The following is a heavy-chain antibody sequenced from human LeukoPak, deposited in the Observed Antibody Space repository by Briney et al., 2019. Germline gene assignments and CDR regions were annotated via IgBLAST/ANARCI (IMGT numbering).Heavy chain of an antibody. D-gene: IGHD5-18*01. CDR2: IYYSGST. CDR3: ARGRGYSYGYAADYYYYMDV. Sequence: SETLSLTCTVSGGSISSYYWSWIRQPPGKGLEWIGHIYYSGSTNYNPSLKSRVTISVDTSKNQFSLKLSSVTAADTAVYYCARGRGYSYGYAADYYYYMDVWGKGTTVTVSS. CDR1: GGSISSYY. V-gene: IGHV4-59*01. J-gene: IGHJ6*03.